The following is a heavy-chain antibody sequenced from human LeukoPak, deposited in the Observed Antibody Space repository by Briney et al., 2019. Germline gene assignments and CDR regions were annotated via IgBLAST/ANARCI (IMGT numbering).Heavy chain of an antibody. V-gene: IGHV4-59*11. J-gene: IGHJ4*02. CDR3: ARDQGGMFDF. D-gene: IGHD3-10*02. Sequence: SETLSLTCTVSGGSISSHYWSWIRQPPGKGLEWIGYIYYSGSTNYNPSLKSRVTISVDTSKNQFSLKLSSVTAADTAVHYCARDQGGMFDFWGQGTLVTVSS. CDR1: GGSISSHY. CDR2: IYYSGST.